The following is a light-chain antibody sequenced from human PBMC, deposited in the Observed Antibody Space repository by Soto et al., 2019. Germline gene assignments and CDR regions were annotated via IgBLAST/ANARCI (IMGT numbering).Light chain of an antibody. CDR2: DVS. CDR1: SSDVGEYDY. V-gene: IGLV2-11*01. J-gene: IGLJ3*02. Sequence: QSALTQPRSVSGSPGQSVTISCTGTSSDVGEYDYVSWYQHHPGKAPKLMIYDVSQRPSGVPDRFSGSKSGSTASLTISGLQAEDEADYYCCSYAGSRVFGGWTKLTVL. CDR3: CSYAGSRV.